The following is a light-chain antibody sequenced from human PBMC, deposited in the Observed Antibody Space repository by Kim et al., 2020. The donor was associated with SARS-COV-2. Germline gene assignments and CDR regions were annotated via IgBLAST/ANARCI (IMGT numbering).Light chain of an antibody. J-gene: IGKJ4*01. CDR2: GAS. Sequence: EIVMTQSPATLSVSPGERATLSYRASQSVSNNLAWYQQIPGQAPRLLIYGASTRATGIPARFSGSGSGTEFTLTISSLQSEDFAVYYCQHYNNLPLTFGGGTKVDIK. CDR1: QSVSNN. CDR3: QHYNNLPLT. V-gene: IGKV3-15*01.